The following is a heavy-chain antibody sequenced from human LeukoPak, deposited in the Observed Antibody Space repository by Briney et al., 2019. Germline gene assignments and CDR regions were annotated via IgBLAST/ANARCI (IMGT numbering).Heavy chain of an antibody. Sequence: GESLKISCKGSGFTFSSYWMSWVRQAPGKGLEWVANIKQDGSEKYYVDSVKGRFTISRDNAKNSLYLQMNSLRAEDTAVYYCAREWQSGSYHPWGQGTLVTVSS. D-gene: IGHD1-26*01. V-gene: IGHV3-7*01. CDR3: AREWQSGSYHP. CDR2: IKQDGSEK. CDR1: GFTFSSYW. J-gene: IGHJ5*02.